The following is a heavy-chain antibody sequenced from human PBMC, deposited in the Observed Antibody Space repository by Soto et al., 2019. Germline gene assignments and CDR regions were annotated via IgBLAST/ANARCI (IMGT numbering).Heavy chain of an antibody. CDR3: ASLQMATITTGVPHY. CDR2: IYYSGST. D-gene: IGHD4-4*01. V-gene: IGHV4-31*03. Sequence: SETLSLTCTVSGGSISSGGYYWSWIRQHPGKGLEWIGYIYYSGSTYYNPSLKSRVTISVDTSKNQFSLKLSSVTAADTAVYYCASLQMATITTGVPHYWGQGTLVTVSS. J-gene: IGHJ4*02. CDR1: GGSISSGGYY.